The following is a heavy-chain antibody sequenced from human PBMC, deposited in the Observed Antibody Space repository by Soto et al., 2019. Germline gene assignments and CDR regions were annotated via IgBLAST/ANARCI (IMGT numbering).Heavy chain of an antibody. Sequence: SQTLSLTCAISGDSVSSNSAAWNWIRQSPSRGLEWLGRTYYRSKWYSDYAVSVKSRITINPDTSKNQFSLQLNSVTPEDTAVYYCARDGYSSGWWNFDYWGQGTLVTVSS. V-gene: IGHV6-1*01. D-gene: IGHD6-19*01. J-gene: IGHJ4*02. CDR1: GDSVSSNSAA. CDR3: ARDGYSSGWWNFDY. CDR2: TYYRSKWYS.